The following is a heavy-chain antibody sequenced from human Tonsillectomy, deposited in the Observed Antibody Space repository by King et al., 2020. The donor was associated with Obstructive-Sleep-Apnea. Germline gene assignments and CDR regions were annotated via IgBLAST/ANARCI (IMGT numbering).Heavy chain of an antibody. J-gene: IGHJ3*02. D-gene: IGHD5-12*01. Sequence: QLQESGPGLVKPSETLSLTCTVSGGSISSSSYYWGWIRQPPGKGLEWIGSIYYSGSTYYNPSLKSRVTISVDTSKNQFSLKLSSVTAADTAVYYCAREGGGYISSGTFDIWGQGTMVTVSS. CDR1: GGSISSSSYY. CDR2: IYYSGST. CDR3: AREGGGYISSGTFDI. V-gene: IGHV4-39*07.